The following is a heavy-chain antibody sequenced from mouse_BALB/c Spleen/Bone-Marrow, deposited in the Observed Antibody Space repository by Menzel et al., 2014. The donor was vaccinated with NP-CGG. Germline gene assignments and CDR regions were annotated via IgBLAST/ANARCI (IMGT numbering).Heavy chain of an antibody. CDR3: SKDGGYDYSYYFDY. Sequence: EVQRVESGGGLVKPGGSLKLSCAASGFTFSAYSMSWVRQTPEKRLEWVATISSGGHDTFYPDSVKGRFTISRDNAKNTPYLQMSSLKSEDTAMYYCSKDGGYDYSYYFDYWGQGTTLTVSS. J-gene: IGHJ2*01. V-gene: IGHV5-6-4*01. CDR2: ISSGGHDT. D-gene: IGHD2-4*01. CDR1: GFTFSAYS.